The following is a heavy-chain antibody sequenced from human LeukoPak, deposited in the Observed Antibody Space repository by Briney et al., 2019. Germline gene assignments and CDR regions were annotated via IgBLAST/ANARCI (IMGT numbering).Heavy chain of an antibody. CDR1: GGTFSSHA. J-gene: IGHJ5*02. CDR3: ARSGREWLSPNWFDP. CDR2: IIPIFGTA. V-gene: IGHV1-69*05. D-gene: IGHD3-3*01. Sequence: SVKVSCKASGGTFSSHAISWVRQAPGQGLEWMGRIIPIFGTANYAQKFQGRVTITTDESTSTAYMELSSLRSEDTAVYYCARSGREWLSPNWFDPWGQGTLVTVSS.